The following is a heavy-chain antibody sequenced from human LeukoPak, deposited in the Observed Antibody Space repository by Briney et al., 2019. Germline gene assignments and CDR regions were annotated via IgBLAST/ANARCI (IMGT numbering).Heavy chain of an antibody. J-gene: IGHJ1*01. V-gene: IGHV5-51*01. Sequence: GESLQISCKGSGYSFTSYWIGWVRPLPGKGLEWMGIIYPGDSDTRYSPSFQGQVTISADKSISTAYLQWSSLKASDTAMYYCARRTYYYDSSGYSQLEYFQHWGQGTLVTVSS. CDR1: GYSFTSYW. CDR3: ARRTYYYDSSGYSQLEYFQH. CDR2: IYPGDSDT. D-gene: IGHD3-22*01.